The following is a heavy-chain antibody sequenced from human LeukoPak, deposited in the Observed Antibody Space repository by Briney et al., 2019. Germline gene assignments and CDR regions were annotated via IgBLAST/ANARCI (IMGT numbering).Heavy chain of an antibody. CDR1: GYTFTGYD. D-gene: IGHD3-9*01. V-gene: IGHV1-69*04. CDR3: ARDSTTDILPDY. CDR2: IIPILGIA. Sequence: KISCKASGYTFTGYDINWVRQAPGQGLEWMGRIIPILGIANYAQKFQGRVTITADKSTSTAYMELSSLRSEDTAVYYCARDSTTDILPDYWGQGTLVTVSS. J-gene: IGHJ4*02.